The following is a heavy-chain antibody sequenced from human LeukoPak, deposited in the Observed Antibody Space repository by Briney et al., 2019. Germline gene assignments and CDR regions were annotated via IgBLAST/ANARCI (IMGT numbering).Heavy chain of an antibody. CDR3: ARATTVTTYRPDAFDI. CDR2: IRYGGSNK. Sequence: GGSLRLSCAASGFTFSSYGMHWVRQAPGKGLEWVAFIRYGGSNKYYADSVKGRFTISRDNSKNTLYLQMNSLRAEDTAVYYCARATTVTTYRPDAFDIWGQGTMVTVSS. CDR1: GFTFSSYG. D-gene: IGHD4-17*01. V-gene: IGHV3-30*02. J-gene: IGHJ3*02.